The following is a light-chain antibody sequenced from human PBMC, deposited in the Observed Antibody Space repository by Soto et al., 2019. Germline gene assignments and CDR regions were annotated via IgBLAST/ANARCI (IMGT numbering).Light chain of an antibody. Sequence: IRMTHYPSCLSSSVGDRVTITCRMSQGISSYLAWYQQKPGKATEIMIYAASTLQSGVQSRFSGSGSGTDFTLTISCMQSEDFATXYXKKYYSFHLNLGGGPKVAIK. CDR2: AAS. V-gene: IGKV1D-8*01. CDR1: QGISSY. J-gene: IGKJ4*01. CDR3: KKYYSFHLN.